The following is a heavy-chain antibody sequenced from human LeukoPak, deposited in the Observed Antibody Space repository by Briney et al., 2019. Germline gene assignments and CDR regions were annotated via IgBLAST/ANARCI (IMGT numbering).Heavy chain of an antibody. D-gene: IGHD6-13*01. CDR2: IYYSGST. CDR1: GGSISSSSYY. CDR3: ARQAVTAAAGDY. J-gene: IGHJ4*02. V-gene: IGHV4-39*01. Sequence: SETLSLTCTVSGGSISSSSYYWGWLRQPPGKGLEWIGSIYYSGSTYYNPSLKSRVTISVDTSKTQFSLKLSSVTAADTAVYYCARQAVTAAAGDYWGQGTLVTVSS.